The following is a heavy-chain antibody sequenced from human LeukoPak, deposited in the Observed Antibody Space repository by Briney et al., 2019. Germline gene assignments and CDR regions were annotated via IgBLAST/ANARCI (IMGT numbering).Heavy chain of an antibody. V-gene: IGHV1-2*02. CDR2: INPNSGGT. CDR3: ARDNSGSFGDY. Sequence: ASVKVSCTASGYTFTGYYMHWVRQAPGQGLEWMGWINPNSGGTKYAQKFQGRVTMTRDTSISTAYMELSRLRSDDTAVYYCARDNSGSFGDYWGQGTLVAVSS. CDR1: GYTFTGYY. J-gene: IGHJ4*02. D-gene: IGHD6-19*01.